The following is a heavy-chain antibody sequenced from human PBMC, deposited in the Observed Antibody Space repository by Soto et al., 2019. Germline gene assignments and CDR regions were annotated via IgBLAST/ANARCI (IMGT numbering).Heavy chain of an antibody. Sequence: GGSLRLSCEASGFTFDDYAMTWVRQSPGKGLEWVSSISGNGYSAYYADSVKGRFTISRDKSKNTVSLQMDSLRAEDTAVYYCAKDRKQLWTDFDYWGQGTLVTVSS. CDR2: ISGNGYSA. D-gene: IGHD1-1*01. CDR3: AKDRKQLWTDFDY. J-gene: IGHJ4*02. CDR1: GFTFDDYA. V-gene: IGHV3-23*01.